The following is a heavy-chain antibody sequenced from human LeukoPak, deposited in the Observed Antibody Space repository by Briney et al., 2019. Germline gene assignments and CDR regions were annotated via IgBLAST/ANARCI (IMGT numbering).Heavy chain of an antibody. V-gene: IGHV3-30-3*01. J-gene: IGHJ4*02. CDR2: ISFDGSNK. CDR1: GFTFSSYT. D-gene: IGHD5-18*01. CDR3: ARDAGPPSSYGYLYFDF. Sequence: PGGSLRLSCAVSGFTFSSYTMHWVRQAPGKGLEWVAVISFDGSNKYYADSVKGRFTISRDNSKNTLYLQMNSLRAEDTAVYYCARDAGPPSSYGYLYFDFWGQGTLVPVSS.